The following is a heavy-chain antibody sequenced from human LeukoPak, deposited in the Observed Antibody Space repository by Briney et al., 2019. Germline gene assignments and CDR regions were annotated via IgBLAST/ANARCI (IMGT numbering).Heavy chain of an antibody. CDR3: AKDSRDGHNSPFDY. Sequence: GALRLSCGASGFTFSSYGMHWRRQAPGKGLEGGAGISYDGSYKYYADSVKGRFTISRDNSKNTLYLQMNSLRAEDTAVYYCAKDSRDGHNSPFDYWGQGTLFTVSS. V-gene: IGHV3-30*18. J-gene: IGHJ4*02. CDR2: ISYDGSYK. CDR1: GFTFSSYG. D-gene: IGHD5-24*01.